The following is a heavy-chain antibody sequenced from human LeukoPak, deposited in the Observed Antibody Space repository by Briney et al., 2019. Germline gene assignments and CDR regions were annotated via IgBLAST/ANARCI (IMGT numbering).Heavy chain of an antibody. CDR2: ISTSGST. V-gene: IGHV4-4*07. D-gene: IGHD4-17*01. CDR1: GGSIRSYY. CDR3: ARDKGGGDPLFDY. Sequence: SETLSLTCTVSGGSIRSYYRSWIRQPAGKGLEWIGRISTSGSTNYNPSLKSRVTMSVDTSKNQFSLKLSSVTAADTAVYYCARDKGGGDPLFDYWGQGTLVTVSS. J-gene: IGHJ4*02.